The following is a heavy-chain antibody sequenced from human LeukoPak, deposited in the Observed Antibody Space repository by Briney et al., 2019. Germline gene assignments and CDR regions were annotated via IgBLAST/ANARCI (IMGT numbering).Heavy chain of an antibody. D-gene: IGHD3-22*01. J-gene: IGHJ3*02. Sequence: SETLSLTCTVSGGSISSYYWSWIRQPPGKGLEWIGYIYYSGSTNYNPSLMSRVTISVDTSKNQFSLKLSSVTAADTAVYYCASSQRWGYDSSGYSRRDAFDIWGQGTMVTVSS. CDR3: ASSQRWGYDSSGYSRRDAFDI. CDR2: IYYSGST. V-gene: IGHV4-59*01. CDR1: GGSISSYY.